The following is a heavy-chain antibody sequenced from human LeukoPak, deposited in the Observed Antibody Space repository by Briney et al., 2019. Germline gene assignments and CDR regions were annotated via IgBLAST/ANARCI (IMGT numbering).Heavy chain of an antibody. Sequence: PGGSLRLSCSASGFTFSSYAMHWVRHAPGKGLVWVSRIDRDGSRINYADSVKGRFTISRDNGKNTLFLQMNSLRAEDAAVYYCVRGNDYGGPHYWGQGTLVTVSS. CDR3: VRGNDYGGPHY. J-gene: IGHJ4*02. CDR1: GFTFSSYA. D-gene: IGHD4-23*01. V-gene: IGHV3-74*01. CDR2: IDRDGSRI.